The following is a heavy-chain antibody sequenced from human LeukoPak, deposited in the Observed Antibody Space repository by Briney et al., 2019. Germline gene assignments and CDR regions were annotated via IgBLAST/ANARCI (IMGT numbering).Heavy chain of an antibody. V-gene: IGHV4-34*01. J-gene: IGHJ6*03. CDR2: INHSGST. CDR3: ARGPDSSGYYSLKRYYYYMDV. Sequence: SETLTLTCAVYGGSFSGYYWSWIRQPPGKGLEWIGEINHSGSTNYNPSLKSRVTISVDTSKNQFSLKLSSVTAADTAVYYCARGPDSSGYYSLKRYYYYMDVWGKGCTVTVSS. D-gene: IGHD3-22*01. CDR1: GGSFSGYY.